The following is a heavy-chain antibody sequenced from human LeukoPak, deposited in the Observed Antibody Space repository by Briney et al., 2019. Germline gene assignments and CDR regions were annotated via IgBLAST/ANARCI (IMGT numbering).Heavy chain of an antibody. Sequence: GGSLRLSCAASGFTFNTYSMNWVRQAPGKGLEWLSYISSGSSTIYYADSVKGRFTISRDNAKNSLYLQMNSLRAEDTAVYYCARNIPVTRWGYWGQGTLVTVSS. J-gene: IGHJ4*02. V-gene: IGHV3-48*01. CDR2: ISSGSSTI. CDR1: GFTFNTYS. CDR3: ARNIPVTRWGY. D-gene: IGHD2-21*01.